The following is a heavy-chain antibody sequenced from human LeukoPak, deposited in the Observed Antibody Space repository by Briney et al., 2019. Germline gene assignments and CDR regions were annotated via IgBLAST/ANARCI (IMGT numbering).Heavy chain of an antibody. D-gene: IGHD6-19*01. CDR3: ARDFSPYTNGWYAGY. V-gene: IGHV3-21*01. Sequence: PGGSLRLSCAASGFTFSSYSMNWVRQAPGKGLEWVSSISSSSSYIYYADSVKGRFTISRDNAKNSLYLQMNSLRAEDTAVYYCARDFSPYTNGWYAGYWGQGTLVTVSS. J-gene: IGHJ4*02. CDR2: ISSSSSYI. CDR1: GFTFSSYS.